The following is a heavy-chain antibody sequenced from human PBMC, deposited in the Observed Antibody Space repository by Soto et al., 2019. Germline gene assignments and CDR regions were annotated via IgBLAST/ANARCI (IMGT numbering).Heavy chain of an antibody. J-gene: IGHJ6*02. Sequence: PSETLSLTCTVSGGSISSYCWSWIRQPPGKGLEWIGYIYYSGSTNYNPSLTSRVTISVDTSKNQFSPKLSSVTAADTAVYYCARGGGCSSTSCYTPYYDFWSGYYTQQNYGMDVWGQGTTVTVSS. D-gene: IGHD3-3*01. V-gene: IGHV4-59*01. CDR3: ARGGGCSSTSCYTPYYDFWSGYYTQQNYGMDV. CDR2: IYYSGST. CDR1: GGSISSYC.